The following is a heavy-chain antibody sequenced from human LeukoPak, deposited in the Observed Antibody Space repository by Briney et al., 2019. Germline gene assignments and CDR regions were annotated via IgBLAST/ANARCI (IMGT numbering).Heavy chain of an antibody. CDR3: ARDFDGYLDY. Sequence: SETLSLTCAVSGGSISSGGYSWGWIRQPPGKGLEWIGYIYHSGSTYYNPSLKSRVTISVDRSKNQFSLKLSSVTAADTAVYYCARDFDGYLDYWGQGALVTVSS. CDR2: IYHSGST. D-gene: IGHD3-9*01. J-gene: IGHJ4*02. CDR1: GGSISSGGYS. V-gene: IGHV4-30-2*01.